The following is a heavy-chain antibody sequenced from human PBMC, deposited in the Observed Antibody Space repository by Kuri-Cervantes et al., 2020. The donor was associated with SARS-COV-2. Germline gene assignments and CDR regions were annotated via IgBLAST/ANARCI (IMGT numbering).Heavy chain of an antibody. D-gene: IGHD3-3*01. Sequence: GGSLRLSCGAAGFTFSGYWMHWVREAPGKGLVWVARINSDGTNTAYADSVKGRFTISRDNTKNTLYLQMNSLRGDDTAVYYCARGDFWSGYYSSFDYWGQGTLVTVSS. CDR2: INSDGTNT. CDR3: ARGDFWSGYYSSFDY. V-gene: IGHV3-74*01. CDR1: GFTFSGYW. J-gene: IGHJ4*02.